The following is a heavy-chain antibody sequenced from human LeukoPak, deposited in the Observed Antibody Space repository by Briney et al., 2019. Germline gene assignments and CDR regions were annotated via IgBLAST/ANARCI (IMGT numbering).Heavy chain of an antibody. D-gene: IGHD6-13*01. V-gene: IGHV3-21*01. CDR1: GFTFSSYS. J-gene: IGHJ4*02. CDR3: ATSQGSWPDYFDY. CDR2: ISSSSSYI. Sequence: GESLRLSCAASGFTFSSYSMNWVRQAPGKGLEWVSSISSSSSYIYYADSMKGRFTISRDNAKKSLYLQMNSLRAEDTAVYYCATSQGSWPDYFDYWGQGTLVTVSS.